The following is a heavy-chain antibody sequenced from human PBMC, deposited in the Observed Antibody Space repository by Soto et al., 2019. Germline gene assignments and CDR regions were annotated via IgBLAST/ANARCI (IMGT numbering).Heavy chain of an antibody. V-gene: IGHV4-59*08. J-gene: IGHJ3*02. D-gene: IGHD6-19*01. CDR2: IYYSGST. CDR1: GGSISSYY. CDR3: ARQSPDGSQSIAVARDAFDI. Sequence: SETLSLTCTVSGGSISSYYWSWIRQPPGKGLEWIGYIYYSGSTNYNPSLKSRVTISVDTSKNQFSLKLSSVTAADTAVYYCARQSPDGSQSIAVARDAFDIWGQGTMVTVSS.